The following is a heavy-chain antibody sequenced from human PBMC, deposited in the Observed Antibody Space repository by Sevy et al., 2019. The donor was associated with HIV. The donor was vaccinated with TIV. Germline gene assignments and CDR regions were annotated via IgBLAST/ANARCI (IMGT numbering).Heavy chain of an antibody. Sequence: GGSLRLSCAASGFTFSSYAMSWVRQAPGKGLEWVSAISGSGGSTYYGDSVKGRFTDSRDNSKNTLDLQMNSLRAEDTAVYYCAKDGLYYYDSSSYYDAWNFDYWGQGTLVTVSS. V-gene: IGHV3-23*01. J-gene: IGHJ4*02. CDR1: GFTFSSYA. CDR2: ISGSGGST. CDR3: AKDGLYYYDSSSYYDAWNFDY. D-gene: IGHD3-22*01.